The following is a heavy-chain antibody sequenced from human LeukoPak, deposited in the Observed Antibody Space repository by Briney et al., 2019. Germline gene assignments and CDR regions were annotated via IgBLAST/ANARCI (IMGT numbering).Heavy chain of an antibody. Sequence: PSETLSLTCTVSGGSISSSSYYWGWIRQPPGKGLEWIGSIYYSGSTYYNPSLKSRVTISVDTSKRQFTLKLSSVTAADTALYYCATKDTTDYHYGAFDIWGQGAMVTVSS. CDR3: ATKDTTDYHYGAFDI. CDR2: IYYSGST. CDR1: GGSISSSSYY. V-gene: IGHV4-39*01. D-gene: IGHD3-22*01. J-gene: IGHJ3*02.